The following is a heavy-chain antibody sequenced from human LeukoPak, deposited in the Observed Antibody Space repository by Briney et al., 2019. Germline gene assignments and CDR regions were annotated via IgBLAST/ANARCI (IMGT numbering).Heavy chain of an antibody. D-gene: IGHD6-25*01. Sequence: GGSLRLSCAASGFTFSSYSMNLVRQAPGKGLEGVSSISSRSNYIYYADSVKGRFTISRDNAKNSLDLPMNSLRAEDTAVYYCAREIIAAAVYDAFDIWGQGTMVTVSS. V-gene: IGHV3-21*01. CDR2: ISSRSNYI. CDR1: GFTFSSYS. CDR3: AREIIAAAVYDAFDI. J-gene: IGHJ3*02.